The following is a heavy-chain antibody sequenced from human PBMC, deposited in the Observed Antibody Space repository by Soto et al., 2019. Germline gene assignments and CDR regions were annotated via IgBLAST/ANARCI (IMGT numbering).Heavy chain of an antibody. CDR3: ARIDWLTYYGMDV. CDR2: IFSNDEK. J-gene: IGHJ6*02. Sequence: QVTLKESGPVLVKPTETLTLTCTVSGFSLSNARMGVSWIRQPPGKALEWLAHIFSNDEKSYSTSLKSRLTNSKDTSKSPVVLTMTNMDPVDTATYYCARIDWLTYYGMDVWGQGTTLTASS. D-gene: IGHD3-9*01. V-gene: IGHV2-26*01. CDR1: GFSLSNARMG.